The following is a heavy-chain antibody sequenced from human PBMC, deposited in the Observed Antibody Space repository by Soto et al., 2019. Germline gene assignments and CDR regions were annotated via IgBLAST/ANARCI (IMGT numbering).Heavy chain of an antibody. D-gene: IGHD6-13*01. Sequence: GGSLRLSCAASGFTFSSYSMNWVRQAPGKGPEWVSYISSSSSTIYYADSVKGRFTISRDNAKNSLYLQMNSLRDEDTAVYYCARDGPRISQQLSGNDYWGQGTLVTVSS. CDR2: ISSSSSTI. CDR3: ARDGPRISQQLSGNDY. J-gene: IGHJ4*02. CDR1: GFTFSSYS. V-gene: IGHV3-48*02.